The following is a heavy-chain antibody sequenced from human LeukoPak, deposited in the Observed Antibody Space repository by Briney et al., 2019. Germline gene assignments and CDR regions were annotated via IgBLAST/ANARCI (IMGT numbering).Heavy chain of an antibody. Sequence: GGSMRLSCAASGFTFSSYEMNWVRQAPGKGLEWVSYISSSGSTIYYADSVKGRFTISRDNAKNSLYLQMNSLRAEDTAVYYCARGARKWLHRSAFDIWGQGTMVTVSS. D-gene: IGHD5-24*01. CDR2: ISSSGSTI. CDR3: ARGARKWLHRSAFDI. CDR1: GFTFSSYE. V-gene: IGHV3-48*03. J-gene: IGHJ3*02.